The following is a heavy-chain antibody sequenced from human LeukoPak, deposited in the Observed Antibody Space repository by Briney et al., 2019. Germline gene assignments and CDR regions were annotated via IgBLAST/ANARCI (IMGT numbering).Heavy chain of an antibody. Sequence: SETLSLTCAVYGGSFSGYYWSWIRQPPGKGLEWIGEINHSGSTNYNPSLKSRVTISVDTSKNQFSLKLSSVTAADTAVYYCARRQGGYYYDSSGYYYSRWGQGTMVTVSS. CDR2: INHSGST. J-gene: IGHJ3*01. D-gene: IGHD3-22*01. CDR1: GGSFSGYY. CDR3: ARRQGGYYYDSSGYYYSR. V-gene: IGHV4-34*01.